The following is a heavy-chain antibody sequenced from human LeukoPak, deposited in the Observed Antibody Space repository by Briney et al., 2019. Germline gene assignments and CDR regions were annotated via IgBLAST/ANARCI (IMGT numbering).Heavy chain of an antibody. CDR3: ARAGGVKTAALDLDY. CDR1: GGSISDYS. V-gene: IGHV4-59*01. CDR2: IYYSGST. J-gene: IGHJ4*02. D-gene: IGHD6-25*01. Sequence: SETLSLTCTVSGGSISDYSWSWIRQPPGKGLEWIGNIYYSGSTNHNPSLKSRVTISRDTSKNQFSLKLTSVTTADTAVYYCARAGGVKTAALDLDYWGQGTLVTVSS.